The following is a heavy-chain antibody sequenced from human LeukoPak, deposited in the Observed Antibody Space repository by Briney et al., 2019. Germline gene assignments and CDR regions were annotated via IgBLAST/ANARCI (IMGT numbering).Heavy chain of an antibody. V-gene: IGHV3-21*01. D-gene: IGHD5-24*01. J-gene: IGHJ3*02. CDR2: ISSSSSYI. CDR1: GFTFSNYW. Sequence: GGSLRLSCVASGFTFSNYWMSWVRQAPGKGLEWVSFISSSSSYIYYVDSVKGRFIISRDNAKNSLYLQMNSLRAEDTAVYYCARVRDGYNDAYDIWGQGTMVTVSS. CDR3: ARVRDGYNDAYDI.